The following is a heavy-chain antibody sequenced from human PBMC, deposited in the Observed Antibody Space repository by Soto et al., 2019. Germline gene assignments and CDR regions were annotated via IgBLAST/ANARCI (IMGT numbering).Heavy chain of an antibody. D-gene: IGHD4-17*01. CDR3: ARGTDDYRDSNVPFDY. CDR2: ISSSSSYI. J-gene: IGHJ4*02. Sequence: EVQLVESGGGLVKPGGSLRLSCAASGFTFSSYSMNWVRQAPGKGLEWVSSISSSSSYIYYADSVKGRFTISRDNAKNSLYLQMNSLRAEDTAVYYCARGTDDYRDSNVPFDYWGQGTLVTVSS. CDR1: GFTFSSYS. V-gene: IGHV3-21*01.